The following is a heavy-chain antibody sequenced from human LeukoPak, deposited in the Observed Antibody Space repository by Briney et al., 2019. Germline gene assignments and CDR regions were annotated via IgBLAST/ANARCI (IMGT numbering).Heavy chain of an antibody. J-gene: IGHJ3*02. V-gene: IGHV3-13*01. D-gene: IGHD1-1*01. CDR1: GLTFSSYD. Sequence: GGSLRLSCAASGLTFSSYDMHWVRQAPGEGLEWVSSIGATGDTYYAGSVKGRFTISRENANKSLYLQMSSLRVEDTAVYFCVLGAYWNDDKNAFHICGPGTMVTVSS. CDR2: IGATGDT. CDR3: VLGAYWNDDKNAFHI.